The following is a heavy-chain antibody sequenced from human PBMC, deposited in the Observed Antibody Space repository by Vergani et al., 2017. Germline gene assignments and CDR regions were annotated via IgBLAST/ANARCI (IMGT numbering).Heavy chain of an antibody. Sequence: QVQLVQSGAEVKKPGSSVKVSCKASGGTFSSYAISWVRQAPGQGLEWMGGIIPIFGTANYAQKFQGRVTITADESTSTAYMVLSSLRSEDTALYYCASCSCSYYAIYYYYYMDVWGKGTTVTVSS. J-gene: IGHJ6*03. D-gene: IGHD1-26*01. V-gene: IGHV1-69*01. CDR1: GGTFSSYA. CDR3: ASCSCSYYAIYYYYYMDV. CDR2: IIPIFGTA.